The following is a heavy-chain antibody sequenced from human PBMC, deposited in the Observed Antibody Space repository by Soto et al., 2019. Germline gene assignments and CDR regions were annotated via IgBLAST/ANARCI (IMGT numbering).Heavy chain of an antibody. V-gene: IGHV4-39*01. CDR1: GGSISSSSNY. CDR3: ARQRYYDSSGYYSDY. J-gene: IGHJ4*02. CDR2: IYYSGST. D-gene: IGHD3-22*01. Sequence: PSETLSLTCTVSGGSISSSSNYWGWIRQPPGKGLEWIGSIYYSGSTYYNPSLKSRVTISVDTSKNQFSLKLSSVTAADTAVYYCARQRYYDSSGYYSDYWGQGTLVTVS.